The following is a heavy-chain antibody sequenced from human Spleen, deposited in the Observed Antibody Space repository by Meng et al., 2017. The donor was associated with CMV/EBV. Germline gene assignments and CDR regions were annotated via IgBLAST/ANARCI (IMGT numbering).Heavy chain of an antibody. CDR3: ARAWSSGWYNWFDP. CDR1: GGSFSGYY. V-gene: IGHV4-34*01. J-gene: IGHJ5*02. CDR2: INHSGST. Sequence: SETLSLTCAVYGGSFSGYYWSWIRQPPGKGLEWIGEINHSGSTNYNPSLKSRVTISVDTSKNQFSLKLSSVTAADTAVYYCARAWSSGWYNWFDPWGPGTLVTVSS. D-gene: IGHD6-19*01.